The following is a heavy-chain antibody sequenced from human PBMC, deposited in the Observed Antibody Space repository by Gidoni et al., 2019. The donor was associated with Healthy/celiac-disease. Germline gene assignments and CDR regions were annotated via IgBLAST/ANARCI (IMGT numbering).Heavy chain of an antibody. Sequence: QVQLVESGGGVVQPGRSLRLSCAASGFTFSSYGMHWVRQAPGKGLEWVAVISYDGSNKYYADSVKGRFTISRDNSKNTLYLQMNSLRAEDTAVYYCAKWSVAGTGRDDYWGQGTLVTVSS. D-gene: IGHD6-19*01. CDR3: AKWSVAGTGRDDY. CDR1: GFTFSSYG. CDR2: ISYDGSNK. J-gene: IGHJ4*02. V-gene: IGHV3-30*18.